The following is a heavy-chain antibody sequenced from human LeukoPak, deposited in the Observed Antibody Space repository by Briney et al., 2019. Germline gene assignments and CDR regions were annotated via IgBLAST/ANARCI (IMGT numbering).Heavy chain of an antibody. J-gene: IGHJ3*02. V-gene: IGHV4-34*01. CDR3: ARGPPVGYCSSTSCRDPKRSAFDI. CDR2: INHSGST. D-gene: IGHD2-2*01. Sequence: SETLSLTCAVYGGSFSGYYWSWIRQPPGKGLEWIGEINHSGSTNYNPSLKSRVTISVDTSKNQLSLKLSSVTAADTAVYYCARGPPVGYCSSTSCRDPKRSAFDIWGQGTMVTVSS. CDR1: GGSFSGYY.